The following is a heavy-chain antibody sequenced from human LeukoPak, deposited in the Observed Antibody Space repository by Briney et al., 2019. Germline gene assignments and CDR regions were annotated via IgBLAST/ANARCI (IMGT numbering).Heavy chain of an antibody. CDR1: GFTFSSYS. CDR3: ARDERVVVVPAAAMRRGWFDP. CDR2: ISSSSSYI. Sequence: GGSLRLSCAASGFTFSSYSMNWVRQAPGKGLEWVSSISSSSSYIYYADSVRGRFTISRDNAKNSLYLQMNSLRAEDTAVYYCARDERVVVVPAAAMRRGWFDPWGQGTLVTVSS. V-gene: IGHV3-21*01. J-gene: IGHJ5*02. D-gene: IGHD2-2*01.